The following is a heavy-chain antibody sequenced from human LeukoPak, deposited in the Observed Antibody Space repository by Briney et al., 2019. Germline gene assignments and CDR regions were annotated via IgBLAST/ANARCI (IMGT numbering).Heavy chain of an antibody. CDR1: GGSFSGYY. D-gene: IGHD3-10*01. Sequence: SETLSLTCAVYGGSFSGYYWSWLRQPPGKGLEWIGEINHSGSTNYNPSLKSRVTISVDTSKNQFSLKMSCVTAADTAVYYCARGTTYYYGSGSYYNDYWGQGTLVTVSS. CDR3: ARGTTYYYGSGSYYNDY. V-gene: IGHV4-34*01. CDR2: INHSGST. J-gene: IGHJ4*02.